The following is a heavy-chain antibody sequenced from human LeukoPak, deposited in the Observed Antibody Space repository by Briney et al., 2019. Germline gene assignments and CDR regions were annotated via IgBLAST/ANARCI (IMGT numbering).Heavy chain of an antibody. V-gene: IGHV3-30*18. Sequence: GGSLRLSCAASGFGMHWVRQARGKGLEGVVVISFDGSKKYCADSVKGRFAISRDNFKNKLYLQMISLKAEDTTVDYCAKYGRYYGSGEMDVWGKGTTVTVSS. D-gene: IGHD3-10*01. CDR1: GFG. CDR2: ISFDGSKK. J-gene: IGHJ6*04. CDR3: AKYGRYYGSGEMDV.